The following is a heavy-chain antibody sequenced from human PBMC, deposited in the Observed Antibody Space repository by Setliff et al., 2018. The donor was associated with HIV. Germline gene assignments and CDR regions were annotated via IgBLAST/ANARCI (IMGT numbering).Heavy chain of an antibody. CDR3: AREAVGVVRNDYYYYGMDV. D-gene: IGHD3-3*01. Sequence: GASVKVSCKASGYTFTSYAMHWVRQAPGQSLEWMGWINAGNGNIRYSQKFQGRVTITADESTSTAYMELSSLRSEDTAVYYCAREAVGVVRNDYYYYGMDVWGQGTTVTVSS. CDR2: INAGNGNI. V-gene: IGHV1-3*01. J-gene: IGHJ6*02. CDR1: GYTFTSYA.